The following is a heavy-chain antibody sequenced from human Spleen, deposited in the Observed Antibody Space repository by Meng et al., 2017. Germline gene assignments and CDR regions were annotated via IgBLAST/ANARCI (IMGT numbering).Heavy chain of an antibody. J-gene: IGHJ6*02. V-gene: IGHV4-61*10. Sequence: SETLSLTCTVSGGSISSGSYYWSWVRQPAGKGLEWMGLIYISGSINYNSSLKSRVTRSVDTSKNQFSLKLSSVTAADTAVYYCARDRQWLVEHYYYYYGMDVWGQGTTVTVSS. D-gene: IGHD6-19*01. CDR1: GGSISSGSYY. CDR2: IYISGSI. CDR3: ARDRQWLVEHYYYYYGMDV.